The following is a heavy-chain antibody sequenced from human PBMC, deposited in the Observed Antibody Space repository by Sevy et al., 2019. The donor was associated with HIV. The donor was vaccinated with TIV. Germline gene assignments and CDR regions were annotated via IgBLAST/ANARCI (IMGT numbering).Heavy chain of an antibody. D-gene: IGHD3-9*01. CDR3: AREVYDIMTGYSGGMDV. V-gene: IGHV4-59*01. CDR2: VDDSGRT. J-gene: IGHJ6*02. CDR1: GGSINTFY. Sequence: SETLSLTCTVSGGSINTFYWNWIRQSPGKGLEWIGYVDDSGRTNSNPSLKSRVTISKDMSQNQVSLKLTSVTAADTAVYYCAREVYDIMTGYSGGMDVWGQGTTVTVSS.